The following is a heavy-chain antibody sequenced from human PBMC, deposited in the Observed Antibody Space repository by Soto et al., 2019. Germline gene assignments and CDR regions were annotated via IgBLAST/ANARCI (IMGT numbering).Heavy chain of an antibody. D-gene: IGHD3-3*01. CDR1: GGSISSYY. Sequence: PSETLSLTCTVSGGSISSYYWSWIRQPPGKGLEWIGYIYYSGSTNYNPSLKSRVTISVDTSKSQFSLKLSSVTAADTAVYYCARDSAIFGVAAGYYYGMDVWGQGTTVTVSS. CDR2: IYYSGST. V-gene: IGHV4-59*01. J-gene: IGHJ6*02. CDR3: ARDSAIFGVAAGYYYGMDV.